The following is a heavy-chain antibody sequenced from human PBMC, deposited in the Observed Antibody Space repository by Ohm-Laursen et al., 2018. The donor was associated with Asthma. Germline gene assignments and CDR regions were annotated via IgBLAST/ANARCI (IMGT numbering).Heavy chain of an antibody. D-gene: IGHD1-26*01. CDR2: ISTASTFI. Sequence: SLRLSCTASGYTFSRYSIHWVRQIPGKGLERVASISTASTFIYYADPVRGRFTTSRDNAKNSVYLQMNSLRAEDTALYYCARIGPEWELPGREYSLHHWGQGTLVTVSS. V-gene: IGHV3-21*01. J-gene: IGHJ1*01. CDR1: GYTFSRYS. CDR3: ARIGPEWELPGREYSLHH.